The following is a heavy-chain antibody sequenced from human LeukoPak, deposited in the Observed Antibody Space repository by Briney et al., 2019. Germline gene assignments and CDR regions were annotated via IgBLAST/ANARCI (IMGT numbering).Heavy chain of an antibody. CDR2: IYYSGST. D-gene: IGHD3-10*01. J-gene: IGHJ4*02. CDR3: ARHKSPLPLH. CDR1: GGSISTYY. V-gene: IGHV4-39*01. Sequence: LETLSLTCTVSGGSISTYYWGWIRQPPGKGLEWIGSIYYSGSTNYSPSLKSRVTISVDTSKNQFSLNLTSVTAADTAVYYCARHKSPLPLHWGQGTLVTVSS.